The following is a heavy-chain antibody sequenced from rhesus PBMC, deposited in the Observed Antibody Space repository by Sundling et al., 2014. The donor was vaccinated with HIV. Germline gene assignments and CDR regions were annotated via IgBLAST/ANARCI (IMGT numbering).Heavy chain of an antibody. CDR2: IYGSSTST. V-gene: IGHV4-169*01. Sequence: QVQLQESGPGLVKPSETLSVTCVVSGDSFSSTYWSWIRQAPGKGLEWIGYIYGSSTSTNYNPSLKSRVTISKDTSKNQFSLKLNSVTAADTAVYYCARGGFGLRWVYYYGLDSWGQGVVVTVSS. CDR1: GDSFSSTY. CDR3: ARGGFGLRWVYYYGLDS. J-gene: IGHJ6*01. D-gene: IGHD3-3*01.